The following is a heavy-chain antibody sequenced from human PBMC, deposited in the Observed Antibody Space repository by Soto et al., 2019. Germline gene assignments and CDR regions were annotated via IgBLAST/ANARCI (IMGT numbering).Heavy chain of an antibody. J-gene: IGHJ4*02. CDR3: AKLSLIVVVTANHDY. CDR1: GFTFSSYA. Sequence: GGSLRLSCAASGFTFSSYAMSWVRQAPGKGLEWVSAISGSGGSTYYADSVKGRFTISRDNSKNTLYLQMNSLRAEDTAFFYFAKLSLIVVVTANHDYWGQGTLVTVSS. V-gene: IGHV3-23*01. D-gene: IGHD2-21*02. CDR2: ISGSGGST.